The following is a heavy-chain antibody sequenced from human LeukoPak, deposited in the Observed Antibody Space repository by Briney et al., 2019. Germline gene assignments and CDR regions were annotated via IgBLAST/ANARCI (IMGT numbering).Heavy chain of an antibody. CDR1: GGSISSYY. CDR2: IYDSGRT. D-gene: IGHD3-10*01. Sequence: SETLSLTCTVSGGSISSYYWSWIRQPPGKGLEWIGYIYDSGRTNYNPSLKSRVTISIDTSKNQFSLKLSSVTAADTAVYYCARGFEYNYYYFYMDVWGTGTTVTVSS. J-gene: IGHJ6*03. V-gene: IGHV4-59*01. CDR3: ARGFEYNYYYFYMDV.